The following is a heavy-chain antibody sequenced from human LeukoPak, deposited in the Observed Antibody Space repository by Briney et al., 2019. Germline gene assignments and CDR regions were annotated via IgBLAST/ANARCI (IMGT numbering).Heavy chain of an antibody. CDR2: ISGSGVST. V-gene: IGHV3-23*01. CDR3: AKDLYCSSNSCYLFDY. J-gene: IGHJ4*02. Sequence: GGSLRLSCAASGFTFSSYAMSWVRQAPGKGLEWVSAISGSGVSTYYADSVKGRFTISRDYSKNTLYLQMDSLRAEDTAVYYCAKDLYCSSNSCYLFDYWGQGTLVTVFS. CDR1: GFTFSSYA. D-gene: IGHD2-2*01.